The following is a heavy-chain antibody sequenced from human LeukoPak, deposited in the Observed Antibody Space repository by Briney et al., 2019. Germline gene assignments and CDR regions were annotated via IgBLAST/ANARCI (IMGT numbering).Heavy chain of an antibody. CDR3: AKDYYGSGTYPYFDY. V-gene: IGHV3-23*01. Sequence: PGGSLRLSCAASGFTFSSYAMSWVRQAPGKGLEWVSGISASAGSTYYADSVKGRFTISRDNFKNTLYLQINSLRAEDTAMYYCAKDYYGSGTYPYFDYWGQGTLVTVSS. D-gene: IGHD3-10*01. CDR1: GFTFSSYA. CDR2: ISASAGST. J-gene: IGHJ4*02.